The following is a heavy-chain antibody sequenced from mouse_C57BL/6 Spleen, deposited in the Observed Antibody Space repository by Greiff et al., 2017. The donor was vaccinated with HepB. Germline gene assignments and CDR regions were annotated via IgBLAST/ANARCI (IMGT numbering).Heavy chain of an antibody. CDR3: ARSEPHFDD. V-gene: IGHV1-81*01. J-gene: IGHJ2*01. Sequence: VMLVESGAELARPGASVKLSCKASGYTFTSYGISWVKQRTGQGLEWIGEIYPRSGNTYYNEKFKGKATLTADKSSSTAYMELRSLTSEDSAVYFCARSEPHFDDWGQGTTLTVSS. CDR1: GYTFTSYG. CDR2: IYPRSGNT.